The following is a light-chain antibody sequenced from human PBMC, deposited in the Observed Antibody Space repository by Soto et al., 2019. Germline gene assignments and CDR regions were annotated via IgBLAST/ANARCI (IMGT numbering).Light chain of an antibody. V-gene: IGKV3-20*01. CDR3: QQYGSSST. Sequence: EIVMTQSPATLSVSPGERATLSCRASQSVSTHLAWYQQKPGQAPRLLIYGASSRPTGIPDRFSGSGSGTDFTLTISRLEPEDFAVYYCQQYGSSSTFGQGTRLEIK. CDR2: GAS. CDR1: QSVSTH. J-gene: IGKJ5*01.